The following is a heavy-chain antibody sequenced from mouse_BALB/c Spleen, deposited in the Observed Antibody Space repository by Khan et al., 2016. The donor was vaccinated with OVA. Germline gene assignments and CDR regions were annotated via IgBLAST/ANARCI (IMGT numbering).Heavy chain of an antibody. CDR3: ARNYDYDEGLAY. CDR1: GFSLTTYG. V-gene: IGHV2-2*02. CDR2: IWSGGST. Sequence: VELVESGPGLVQPSQSLSITCTVSGFSLTTYGVHWVRQSPGKGLEWLGVIWSGGSTDYNAAFISRLSISKDSSKSQVFFKMNSLQVNDTAIYDCARNYDYDEGLAYWGQGTLVTVSA. J-gene: IGHJ3*01. D-gene: IGHD2-4*01.